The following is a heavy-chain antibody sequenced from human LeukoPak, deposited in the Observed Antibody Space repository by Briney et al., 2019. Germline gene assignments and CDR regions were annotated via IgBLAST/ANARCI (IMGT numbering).Heavy chain of an antibody. CDR3: AREGRFQSFDY. J-gene: IGHJ4*02. CDR2: IYTGGTT. CDR1: GFSVGSNY. Sequence: PGGSLRLSCAASGFSVGSNYRSWVRQAPGKGLEWVSVIYTGGTTHYAESVMGRFTISRDDSHNTVHLHMSGLRAEDTAVYYCAREGRFQSFDYWGQGTLVAVSS. V-gene: IGHV3-53*01.